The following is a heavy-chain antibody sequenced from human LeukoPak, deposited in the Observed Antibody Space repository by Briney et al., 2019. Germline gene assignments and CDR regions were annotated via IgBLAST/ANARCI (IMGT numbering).Heavy chain of an antibody. Sequence: PGGSLRLSCAASGFTFSSYWMSWVRQAPGKGLEWVANIKQDGSEKYYVDSVKGRFTISRDNAKNSLYPQMNSLRAEDTAVYYCARGGKPDYSNYVFDYWGQGTLVTVSS. CDR3: ARGGKPDYSNYVFDY. CDR2: IKQDGSEK. D-gene: IGHD4-11*01. V-gene: IGHV3-7*01. CDR1: GFTFSSYW. J-gene: IGHJ4*02.